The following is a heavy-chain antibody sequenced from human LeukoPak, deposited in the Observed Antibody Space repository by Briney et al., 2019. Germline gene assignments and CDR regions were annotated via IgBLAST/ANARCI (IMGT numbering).Heavy chain of an antibody. V-gene: IGHV3-23*01. CDR2: ISDSGGSR. CDR3: AKRGVVIRVILVGFHKEAYYFDS. CDR1: GITLSNYG. J-gene: IGHJ4*02. D-gene: IGHD3-22*01. Sequence: SGGSLRLSCAVSGITLSNYGMSWVRQAPGKGLEWVAGISDSGGSRNYADSVKGRFTISRDNPKSTLYLQMNSLRAEDTAVYFCAKRGVVIRVILVGFHKEAYYFDSWGQGALVTVSS.